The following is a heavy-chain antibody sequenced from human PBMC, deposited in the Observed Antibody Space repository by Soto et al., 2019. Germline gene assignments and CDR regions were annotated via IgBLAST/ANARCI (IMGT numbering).Heavy chain of an antibody. D-gene: IGHD5-18*01. J-gene: IGHJ6*02. Sequence: QVQLVESGGGVVQPGRSLRLSCAASGFTFSTYAMHWVRQAPGKGLEWVAVISYDGTNKYYADSVRGRFTISRDNSKNTLFLQMNSLRVEDTAVYYCAKDGGGYNYGYVMLDKYYYGMDVWGQVPTVTVSS. CDR1: GFTFSTYA. CDR3: AKDGGGYNYGYVMLDKYYYGMDV. V-gene: IGHV3-30-3*01. CDR2: ISYDGTNK.